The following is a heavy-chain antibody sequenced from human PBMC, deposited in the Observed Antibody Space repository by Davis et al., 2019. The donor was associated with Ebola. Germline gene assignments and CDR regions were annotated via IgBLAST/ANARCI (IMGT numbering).Heavy chain of an antibody. D-gene: IGHD1-26*01. Sequence: GESLKISCAASGFTLSSYGMHWVRQAPGKGLEWVAVIWYDGSNKYYADSVKGRFTISRDNSKNTLYLQMNSLRAEDTAVYYCAREWELLSSSYFDYWGQGTLVTVSS. CDR1: GFTLSSYG. V-gene: IGHV3-33*01. J-gene: IGHJ4*02. CDR3: AREWELLSSSYFDY. CDR2: IWYDGSNK.